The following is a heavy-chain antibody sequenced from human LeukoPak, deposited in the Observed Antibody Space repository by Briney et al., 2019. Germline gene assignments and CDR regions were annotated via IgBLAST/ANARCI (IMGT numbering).Heavy chain of an antibody. CDR3: ARAGFVYGMDV. CDR1: GFTFSDYY. J-gene: IGHJ6*02. CDR2: ISSIGSPI. D-gene: IGHD3-3*01. V-gene: IGHV3-11*01. Sequence: GRSLRLSCAASGFTFSDYYMSWIRQAPGKGLEWVPYISSIGSPIYYADSVKGRFTISRDNAKNSLYLQMNSLRAEDTAVYYCARAGFVYGMDVWGQGTTVTVSS.